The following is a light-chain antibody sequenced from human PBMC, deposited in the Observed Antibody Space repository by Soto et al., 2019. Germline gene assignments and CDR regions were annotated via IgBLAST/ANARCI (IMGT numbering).Light chain of an antibody. CDR3: SSYTISNTYV. V-gene: IGLV2-8*01. J-gene: IGLJ1*01. CDR1: SSDVGAYNF. CDR2: DVS. Sequence: QSALTQPPSASGSPGQSVTISCTGTSSDVGAYNFVSWYHQQPGRAPRRIIYDVSQRPSGVPDRFSGSKSGNTASLTVSGLQAEDEADYYCSSYTISNTYVFGTGTKLTVL.